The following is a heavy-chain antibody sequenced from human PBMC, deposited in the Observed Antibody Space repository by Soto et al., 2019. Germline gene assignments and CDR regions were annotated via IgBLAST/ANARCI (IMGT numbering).Heavy chain of an antibody. J-gene: IGHJ4*02. Sequence: GGSLRLSCAASGFTFSSYTMNWVRHAPGTGLEWVSSISSSSSFIYYTDSVKGRFTISRDNAKNSLYLQMNSLRAEDTAVYYCARLMGGSYSPIDYWGQGTLVTVSS. V-gene: IGHV3-21*01. CDR1: GFTFSSYT. D-gene: IGHD1-26*01. CDR3: ARLMGGSYSPIDY. CDR2: ISSSSSFI.